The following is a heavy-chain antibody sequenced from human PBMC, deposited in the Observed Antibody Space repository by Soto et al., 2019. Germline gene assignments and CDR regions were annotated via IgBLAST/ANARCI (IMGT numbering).Heavy chain of an antibody. V-gene: IGHV4-4*07. J-gene: IGHJ6*02. D-gene: IGHD6-13*01. Sequence: SETLSLTCSVSGGSISSYFWSWIRQPAGKGLEWIGRIYRSGGTNFNPSLLSRVSMSVDTSKNQFSLKLSSVVAADTAVYYCARGAAAGVDYGMDVWGQGTTVTVSS. CDR1: GGSISSYF. CDR3: ARGAAAGVDYGMDV. CDR2: IYRSGGT.